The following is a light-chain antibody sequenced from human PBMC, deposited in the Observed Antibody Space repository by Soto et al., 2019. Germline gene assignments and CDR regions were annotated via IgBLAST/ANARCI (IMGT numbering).Light chain of an antibody. CDR1: SSDVGAHNF. Sequence: QSVLTQPASVSGSPGQAITISCSGSSSDVGAHNFVSWYQHHPGKAPKLMIYEVSNRPSGVSNRFSGSKSGNTASLTISGLQAEDDADYYCNSYTSSNTYVFGSGT. CDR2: EVS. V-gene: IGLV2-14*01. CDR3: NSYTSSNTYV. J-gene: IGLJ1*01.